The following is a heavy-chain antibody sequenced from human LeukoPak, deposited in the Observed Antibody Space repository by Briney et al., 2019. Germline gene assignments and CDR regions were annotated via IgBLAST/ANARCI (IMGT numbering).Heavy chain of an antibody. CDR3: ARVGYCTNGVCHGFDP. CDR2: IYYSGST. V-gene: IGHV4-59*01. Sequence: SETLSLTCTVSGGSISSYYWSWIRQPPGKGLEWIGYIYYSGSTNYNPSLKSRVTISVDTSKNQFSLKLSSVTAADTAVYYCARVGYCTNGVCHGFDPWGQGTLVTVSS. J-gene: IGHJ5*02. CDR1: GGSISSYY. D-gene: IGHD2-8*01.